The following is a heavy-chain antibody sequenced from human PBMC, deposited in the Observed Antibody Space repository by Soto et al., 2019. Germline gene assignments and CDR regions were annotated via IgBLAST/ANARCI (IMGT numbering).Heavy chain of an antibody. CDR3: ARLANCYFDL. CDR2: VYYSGST. J-gene: IGHJ2*01. Sequence: QVQLQASGPGLVKPSETLSLTCTVSGGSISSFYWSWIRQPPGKGLEWIGDVYYSGSTNYYPSLKSRVTTSVDTSQNQFSLRLSSVTAADTAIYYCARLANCYFDLWGRGTLVTVSS. CDR1: GGSISSFY. V-gene: IGHV4-59*08.